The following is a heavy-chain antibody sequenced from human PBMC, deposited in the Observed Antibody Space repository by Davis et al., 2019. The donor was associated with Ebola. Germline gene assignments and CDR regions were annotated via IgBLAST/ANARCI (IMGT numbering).Heavy chain of an antibody. V-gene: IGHV1-18*04. CDR2: INPHNGNT. CDR1: GYTFTSYY. CDR3: ARGLGFSSGWYPGNGFDI. Sequence: ASVKVSCKASGYTFTSYYMHWVRQAPGQGLEWMGWINPHNGNTNYAQNVQGRVTMTTDTSTSTAYMEVGSLRSDDTAVYYCARGLGFSSGWYPGNGFDIWGQGTMVIVSS. D-gene: IGHD6-19*01. J-gene: IGHJ3*02.